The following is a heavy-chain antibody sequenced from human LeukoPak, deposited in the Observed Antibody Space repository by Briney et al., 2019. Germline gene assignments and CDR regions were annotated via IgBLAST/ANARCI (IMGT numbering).Heavy chain of an antibody. CDR2: INPNSGGT. D-gene: IGHD3-9*01. CDR3: ARSKYDVLTGSPDY. CDR1: GYNFAGFY. J-gene: IGHJ4*02. V-gene: IGHV1-2*02. Sequence: ASVKVSCKASGYNFAGFYMHWVRQAPGHGLERMGWINPNSGGTSYAQTFQGRVTVTSDTTMSTAYMELTRLTSDDSAMYYCARSKYDVLTGSPDYWGQGTLVTVSS.